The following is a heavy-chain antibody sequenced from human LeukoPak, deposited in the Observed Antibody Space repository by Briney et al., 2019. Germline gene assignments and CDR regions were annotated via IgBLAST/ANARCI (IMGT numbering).Heavy chain of an antibody. CDR2: ILFDGSNK. J-gene: IGHJ4*02. D-gene: IGHD3-3*01. V-gene: IGHV3-30*18. CDR1: GFTFSSYG. CDR3: AKPPEVESWNFDY. Sequence: GGSLRLSCAASGFTFSSYGMHWVRQAPGKGLEWVAVILFDGSNKYYADSVKGRFTISRDNSKNTLYLQMNSLRAEDTAVYYCAKPPEVESWNFDYWGQGTLVTVSS.